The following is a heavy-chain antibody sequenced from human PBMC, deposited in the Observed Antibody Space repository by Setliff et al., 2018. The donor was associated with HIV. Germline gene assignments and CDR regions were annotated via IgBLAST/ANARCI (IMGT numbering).Heavy chain of an antibody. J-gene: IGHJ2*01. Sequence: SETLSPTCAVFGGSSSNYSWTWFRQPPGTGLEWIGEINHGGSTNYNSSLKSRVTISVDTPKNLLSLELRSLTAADTAVYYCARDQRLQGVQPPYWYFDLWGRGTLVTVS. D-gene: IGHD2-2*01. CDR2: INHGGST. CDR3: ARDQRLQGVQPPYWYFDL. CDR1: GGSSSNYS. V-gene: IGHV4-34*01.